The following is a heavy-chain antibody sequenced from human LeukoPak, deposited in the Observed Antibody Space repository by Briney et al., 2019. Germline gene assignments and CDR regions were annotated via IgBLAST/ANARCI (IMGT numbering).Heavy chain of an antibody. Sequence: GGSLRLSCAASGFTFSSYDMSWVRQAPGKGLEWVSVISGRGDSTYYADSVKGRFTISRDNSKNTLYLQMNSLRAEDTAVYYCAKDYLLQPILTGYYRGLGYDYWGQGTLVTVSS. CDR2: ISGRGDST. CDR3: AKDYLLQPILTGYYRGLGYDY. D-gene: IGHD3-9*01. CDR1: GFTFSSYD. V-gene: IGHV3-23*01. J-gene: IGHJ4*02.